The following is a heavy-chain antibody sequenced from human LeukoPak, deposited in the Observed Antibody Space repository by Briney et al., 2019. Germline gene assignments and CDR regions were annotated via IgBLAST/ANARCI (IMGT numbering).Heavy chain of an antibody. CDR3: ATTRRVVVREFDY. Sequence: ASVKVSCKASGYTFTGYYMHWVRQAPGQGLEWMGRINPNSGGTNYAQKFQGKVTMTRDTSISTAYMELSRQRSDDTAVYYCATTRRVVVREFDYWGQGTLVTVSS. D-gene: IGHD3-22*01. J-gene: IGHJ4*02. V-gene: IGHV1-2*06. CDR1: GYTFTGYY. CDR2: INPNSGGT.